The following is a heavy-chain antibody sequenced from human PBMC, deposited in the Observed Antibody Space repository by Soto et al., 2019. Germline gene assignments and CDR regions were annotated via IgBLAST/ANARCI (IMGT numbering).Heavy chain of an antibody. CDR3: ARARRGAYFDY. D-gene: IGHD3-10*01. V-gene: IGHV4-61*08. J-gene: IGHJ4*02. Sequence: PSETLSLTCTVSGGSIDSGDYYWSWIRQPPGRGLEWIGYVYHSGSTYYNPSLKSRVTISVDTSKNQFSLKLSSVTAADTAVYYCARARRGAYFDYWGQGTLVTVSS. CDR1: GGSIDSGDYY. CDR2: VYHSGST.